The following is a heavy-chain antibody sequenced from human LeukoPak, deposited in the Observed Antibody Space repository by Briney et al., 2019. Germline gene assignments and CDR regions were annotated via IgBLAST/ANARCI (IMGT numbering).Heavy chain of an antibody. CDR3: AIARRRFDP. V-gene: IGHV4-34*01. CDR1: GGSFSGYY. CDR2: INHSGRT. J-gene: IGHJ5*02. Sequence: PSETLSLTCAVYGGSFSGYYWGWIRQPPGKGMEWLGEINHSGRTNYNPSLKSRVPISVETSKNQFSLKLSSVTAADSAVYYCAIARRRFDPWGQGTLVTVSS.